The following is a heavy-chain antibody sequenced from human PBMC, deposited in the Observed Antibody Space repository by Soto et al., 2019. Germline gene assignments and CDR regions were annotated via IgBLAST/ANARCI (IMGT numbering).Heavy chain of an antibody. CDR1: GGSISSYY. Sequence: QVQLQESGPGLVKPSEALSLTCTVSGGSISSYYWSWIRQPPGKGLEWIGYIYYSGSTNYNPSLKSRVTISVDTSKNQFSLKLSSVTAADTAVYYCARGPDHDSSGSTTYWGQGTLVTVSS. D-gene: IGHD3-22*01. J-gene: IGHJ4*02. V-gene: IGHV4-59*01. CDR2: IYYSGST. CDR3: ARGPDHDSSGSTTY.